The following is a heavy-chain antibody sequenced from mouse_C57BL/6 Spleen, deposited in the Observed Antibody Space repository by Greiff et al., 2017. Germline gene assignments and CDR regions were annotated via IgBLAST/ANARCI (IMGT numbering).Heavy chain of an antibody. D-gene: IGHD2-12*01. CDR1: GFTFSNYW. V-gene: IGHV6-3*01. Sequence: EVKLEESGGGLVQPGGSMKLSCVASGFTFSNYWMNWVRQSPEKGLEWVAQIRLKSDNYATHYAESVKGRFTISRDDSKSSVYLQMNNLRAEDTGIYYCPPYDDWYFDVWGTGTTVTVSS. J-gene: IGHJ1*03. CDR3: PPYDDWYFDV. CDR2: IRLKSDNYAT.